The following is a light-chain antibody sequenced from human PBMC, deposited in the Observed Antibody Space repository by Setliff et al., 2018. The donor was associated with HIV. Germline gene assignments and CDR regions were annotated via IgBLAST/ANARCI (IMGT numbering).Light chain of an antibody. Sequence: QSALTQPASVSGSPGQSITISCTGTSSDVGSYNFVSWYQQHPGKAPKLMIYEVIKRPSGVSNRFSGSKSGTTASLTISGLQAEDEADYYCSSYTSSSTLVFGTGTKVTVL. CDR1: SSDVGSYNF. J-gene: IGLJ1*01. V-gene: IGLV2-14*02. CDR3: SSYTSSSTLV. CDR2: EVI.